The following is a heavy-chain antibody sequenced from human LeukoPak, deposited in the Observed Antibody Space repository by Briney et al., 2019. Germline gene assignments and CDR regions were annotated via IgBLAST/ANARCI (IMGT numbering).Heavy chain of an antibody. CDR1: GGSISSFY. CDR2: IYISGSS. V-gene: IGHV4-4*07. D-gene: IGHD1-26*01. Sequence: SETLSLTCTVSGGSISSFYWNWIRQRAGKGLEWIGRIYISGSSNYNPALKSRVTMSVDKPKNQLPLKVKSVTAADTPVYYCAKDRMVGGIFSYFDYWGQGTLVTVSS. J-gene: IGHJ4*02. CDR3: AKDRMVGGIFSYFDY.